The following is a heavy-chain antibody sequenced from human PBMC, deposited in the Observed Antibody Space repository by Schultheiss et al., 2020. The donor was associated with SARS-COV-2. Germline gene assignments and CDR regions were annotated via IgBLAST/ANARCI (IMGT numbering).Heavy chain of an antibody. V-gene: IGHV4-30-2*01. CDR3: ARTLQDYDILTGYPLMDLWYYYYGMDV. J-gene: IGHJ6*02. CDR1: GGSISSGGYS. D-gene: IGHD3-9*01. Sequence: SETLSLTCAVSGGSISSGGYSWSWIRQPPGKGLEWIGYIYHSGSTYYNPSLKSRVTISVDRSKNQFSLKLSSVTAADTAVYYCARTLQDYDILTGYPLMDLWYYYYGMDVWGQGTTVTVSS. CDR2: IYHSGST.